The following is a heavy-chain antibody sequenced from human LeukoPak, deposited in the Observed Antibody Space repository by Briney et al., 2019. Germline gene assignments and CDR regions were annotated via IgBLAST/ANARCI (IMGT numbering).Heavy chain of an antibody. Sequence: ASVKVSCKASGYTFTSYDINWVRQATGQGLEWMGWMNPNSGNTGYAQKFQGRVTMTRDTSASTAYMELSSLRSEDTAVYYCARANTMVRGAQDYWGQGTLVTVSS. D-gene: IGHD3-10*01. CDR1: GYTFTSYD. V-gene: IGHV1-8*01. CDR3: ARANTMVRGAQDY. J-gene: IGHJ4*02. CDR2: MNPNSGNT.